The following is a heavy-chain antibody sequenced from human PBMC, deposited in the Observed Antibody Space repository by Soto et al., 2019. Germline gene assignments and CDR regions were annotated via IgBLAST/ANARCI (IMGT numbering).Heavy chain of an antibody. CDR1: GGSISSSSYY. J-gene: IGHJ5*02. Sequence: NPSETLSLTCTVSGGSISSSSYYWGWIRQPPGKGLEWIGSIYYSGSTYYNPSLKSRVTISVDTSKNQFSLKLSSVTAADTAVYYCARQGRYYGSGSYYNWVYGNWFDPWGQGTLVTVSS. V-gene: IGHV4-39*01. CDR2: IYYSGST. D-gene: IGHD3-10*01. CDR3: ARQGRYYGSGSYYNWVYGNWFDP.